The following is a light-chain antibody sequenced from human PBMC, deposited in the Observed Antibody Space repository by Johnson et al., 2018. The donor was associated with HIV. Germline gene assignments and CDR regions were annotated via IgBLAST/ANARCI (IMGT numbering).Light chain of an antibody. J-gene: IGLJ1*01. CDR3: GTWDSSLSAGPYV. V-gene: IGLV1-51*02. CDR1: SSNIGNNY. CDR2: ENN. Sequence: QSVLTQPPSVSAAPGQKVTISCSGSSSNIGNNYVSWYQQLPGTAPKLLIYENNKRPSGIPDRFYGSKSGTSATLGITGLQTGDEADYYCGTWDSSLSAGPYVFGTGTKVTVL.